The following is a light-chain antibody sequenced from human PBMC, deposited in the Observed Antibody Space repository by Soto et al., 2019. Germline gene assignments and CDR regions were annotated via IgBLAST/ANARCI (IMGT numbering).Light chain of an antibody. V-gene: IGLV1-47*02. CDR2: TSN. Sequence: QSALTQPPSASGTPGQRVTISCSGSSSNIGSNSVCWYQQLPGTAPKLLIYTSNQRPSGVPDRFSGSKSGTSASLAISGLRSEDEADYYCAAWDDSLSGPVFGGGTKVTVL. CDR1: SSNIGSNS. CDR3: AAWDDSLSGPV. J-gene: IGLJ2*01.